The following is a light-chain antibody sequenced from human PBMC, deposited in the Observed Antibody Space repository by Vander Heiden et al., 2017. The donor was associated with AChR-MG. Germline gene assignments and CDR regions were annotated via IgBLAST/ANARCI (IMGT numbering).Light chain of an antibody. J-gene: IGKJ2*01. CDR1: QSVLYTSNNKDY. CDR3: QQYSSTPYT. Sequence: DIVITLSPDSLAVSLGERATINCKSSQSVLYTSNNKDYLAWYQQKPGQPPKLIIYWASSRESGVPDRFSGSGSGTDFTLTIRSLQAEDVAVYYCQQYSSTPYTFGPGTKVEIK. CDR2: WAS. V-gene: IGKV4-1*01.